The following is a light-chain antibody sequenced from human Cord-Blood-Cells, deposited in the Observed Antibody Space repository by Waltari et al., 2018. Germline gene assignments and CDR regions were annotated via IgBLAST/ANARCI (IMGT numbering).Light chain of an antibody. CDR1: KSISSY. Sequence: DIQMTQPPSSLSASVADRVTINCRASKSISSYLDWYQQKPGKEPKLLIYAASSLQSGVTARFSGSGSGTDFTLTISSLQPEDVATYYCQQSYSTPFTFGPGTKVDIK. CDR2: AAS. V-gene: IGKV1-39*01. CDR3: QQSYSTPFT. J-gene: IGKJ3*01.